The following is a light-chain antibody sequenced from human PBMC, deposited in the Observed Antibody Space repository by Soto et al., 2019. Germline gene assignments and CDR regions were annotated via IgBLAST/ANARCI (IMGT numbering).Light chain of an antibody. CDR1: QGISSY. V-gene: IGKV1-9*01. Sequence: DIQLTQSPSFLSASVGDRVTITCRASQGISSYLAWYQQTPGKAPKLLIYAASTLQSGVPSRFNGSGAGTEFTLTNSSLRPEDFAPLYCQQLYSYPRTFGPGTKGDIK. J-gene: IGKJ3*01. CDR2: AAS. CDR3: QQLYSYPRT.